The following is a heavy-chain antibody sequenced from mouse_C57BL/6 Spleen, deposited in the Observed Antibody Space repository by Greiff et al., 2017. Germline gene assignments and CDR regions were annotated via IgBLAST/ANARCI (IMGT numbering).Heavy chain of an antibody. D-gene: IGHD2-2*01. CDR1: GYTFTSYW. CDR2: IDPSDSET. V-gene: IGHV1-52*01. CDR3: ARMGDYGYDGGFAY. Sequence: VQLQQPGAELVRPGSSVKLSCKASGYTFTSYWMHWVKQRPIQGLEWIGNIDPSDSETHYNPKFKDKATLAVDKSSSTAYMQLSSLTSEDSAVYYYARMGDYGYDGGFAYWGQGTLVTVSA. J-gene: IGHJ3*01.